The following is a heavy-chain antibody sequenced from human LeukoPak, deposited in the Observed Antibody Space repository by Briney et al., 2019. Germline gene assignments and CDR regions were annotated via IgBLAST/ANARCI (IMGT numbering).Heavy chain of an antibody. CDR1: RFTFSSNY. D-gene: IGHD3-22*01. CDR3: ARAGLSYDSRGSNYYYGLDV. Sequence: GGSLRLSCAASRFTFSSNYMSWVRQAPGKGLEWVSVIYSGGSTYYADSVKGRFTISRDNSKNTLHLQMNSLRAEDTAVYYCARAGLSYDSRGSNYYYGLDVWGQGTTVAVSS. V-gene: IGHV3-53*01. J-gene: IGHJ6*02. CDR2: IYSGGST.